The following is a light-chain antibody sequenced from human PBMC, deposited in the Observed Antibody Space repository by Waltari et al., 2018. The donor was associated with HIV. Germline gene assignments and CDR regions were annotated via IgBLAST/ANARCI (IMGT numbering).Light chain of an antibody. Sequence: QTVVTQEPSLSVSPGGTVTLTCAATTGPVTSGPFTGWFQLRPGQGPSPLIYGTSNQYSLTPARFSGSLLGGKAALTLSGVQPEDEADYVCLLYYHRPSWLFGGGTRLTVL. J-gene: IGLJ3*02. CDR2: GTS. CDR1: TGPVTSGPF. CDR3: LLYYHRPSWL. V-gene: IGLV7-43*01.